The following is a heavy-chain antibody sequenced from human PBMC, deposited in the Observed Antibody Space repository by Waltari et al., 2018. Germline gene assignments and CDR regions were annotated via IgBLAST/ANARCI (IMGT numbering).Heavy chain of an antibody. CDR3: ARDKGSSSSRWFDP. CDR2: INAGNGNT. D-gene: IGHD6-6*01. V-gene: IGHV1-3*01. Sequence: QVQLVQSGAEVKKPGASVKVSCKASGYTFTSYAMHWVRQAPGQRREWMGWINAGNGNTKYSQKCQGRVTITRDTSASTAYMELSSLRSEDTAVYYCARDKGSSSSRWFDPWGQGTLVTVSS. CDR1: GYTFTSYA. J-gene: IGHJ5*02.